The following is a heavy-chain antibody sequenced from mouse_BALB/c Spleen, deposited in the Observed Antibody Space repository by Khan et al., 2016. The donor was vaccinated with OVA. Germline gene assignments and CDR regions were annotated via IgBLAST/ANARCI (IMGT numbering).Heavy chain of an antibody. D-gene: IGHD2-1*01. CDR1: GFSLTSFG. CDR3: ARTYFADGNYGGYYAMDY. J-gene: IGHJ4*01. V-gene: IGHV2-2*02. CDR2: IWSGGST. Sequence: QVQLKQSGPGLVQPSQSLSITCTVSGFSLTSFGVHWVRQSPGKGLDWLGVIWSGGSTDYNAAFISRLSITKANSKSQVFFKMNSLQANDTAIYYCARTYFADGNYGGYYAMDYWGQGTSVTVSS.